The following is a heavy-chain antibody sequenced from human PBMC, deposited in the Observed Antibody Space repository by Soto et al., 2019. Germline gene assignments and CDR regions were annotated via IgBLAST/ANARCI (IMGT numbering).Heavy chain of an antibody. J-gene: IGHJ6*02. V-gene: IGHV4-39*07. CDR1: GGSINSSSYF. D-gene: IGHD5-12*01. CDR2: IYYSGST. CDR3: ARDFGGGYDLGGMDV. Sequence: PSETLSLTCSVSGGSINSSSYFWGWVRQPPGKGLEWIGSIYYSGSTYYNPSLRSRVTISVDTSKNQFSLKLSSVTAADTAVYYCARDFGGGYDLGGMDVWGQGTTVTVSS.